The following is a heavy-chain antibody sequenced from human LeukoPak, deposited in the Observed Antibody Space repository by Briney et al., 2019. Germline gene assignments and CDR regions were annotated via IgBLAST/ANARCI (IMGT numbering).Heavy chain of an antibody. CDR1: GGSISSGDYY. Sequence: SETLSLTCTVSGGSISSGDYYWSWIRQPPGKGLEWIGYIYYSGSTYYNPSLKSRVTISVDTSKNQFSLKLSSVTAADTAVYYCARGPLYYDRVPFDYWGQGTLVTVSS. CDR3: ARGPLYYDRVPFDY. D-gene: IGHD3-22*01. V-gene: IGHV4-30-4*01. CDR2: IYYSGST. J-gene: IGHJ4*02.